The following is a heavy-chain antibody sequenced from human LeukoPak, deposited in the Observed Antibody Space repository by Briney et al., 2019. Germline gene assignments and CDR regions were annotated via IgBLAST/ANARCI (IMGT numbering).Heavy chain of an antibody. Sequence: SVSLSCKASGYTFTGYYMHWVRQAPGQGLEWMGWINPNSGGTNYAQKFQGRVTMTSDTSINTGYMELSSLKSDDTAVYYCVRKSAARRTSKFDYWGQGSLV. CDR1: GYTFTGYY. V-gene: IGHV1-2*02. CDR2: INPNSGGT. CDR3: VRKSAARRTSKFDY. D-gene: IGHD6-6*01. J-gene: IGHJ4*02.